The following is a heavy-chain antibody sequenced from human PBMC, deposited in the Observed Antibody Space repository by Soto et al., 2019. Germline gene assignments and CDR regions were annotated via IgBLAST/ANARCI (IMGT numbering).Heavy chain of an antibody. Sequence: QVQLVQSGAEVKKPGSSVKVSCRASGVTFRSYTTSWVGRAPGQGLEWMGRIIPILGIANYAQKFQGGVTITAEKSTSTAYMEQSSLRSEDTAVYYCALAPGVTATYFDYWGQGTLVTVSS. V-gene: IGHV1-69*02. CDR1: GVTFRSYT. CDR2: IIPILGIA. D-gene: IGHD2-21*02. J-gene: IGHJ4*02. CDR3: ALAPGVTATYFDY.